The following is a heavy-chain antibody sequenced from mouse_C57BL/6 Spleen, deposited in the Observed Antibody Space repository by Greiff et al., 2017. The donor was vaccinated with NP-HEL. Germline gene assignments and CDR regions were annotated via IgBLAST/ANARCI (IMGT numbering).Heavy chain of an antibody. CDR2: ISSGSSTI. J-gene: IGHJ1*03. V-gene: IGHV5-17*01. CDR3: ARSTTVVPYWYFDV. D-gene: IGHD1-1*01. CDR1: GFTFSDYG. Sequence: VQLKESGGGLVKPGGSLKLSCAASGFTFSDYGMHWVRQAPEKGLEWVAYISSGSSTIYYADTVKGRFTISRDNAKNTLFLQMTSLRSEDTAMYYCARSTTVVPYWYFDVWGTGTTVTVSS.